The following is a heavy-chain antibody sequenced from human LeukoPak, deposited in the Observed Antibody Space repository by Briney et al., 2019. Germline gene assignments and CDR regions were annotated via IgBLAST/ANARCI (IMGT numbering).Heavy chain of an antibody. CDR2: INPNSGGT. CDR3: ASTSMIELSDAFDI. V-gene: IGHV1-2*06. CDR1: GYTYTVYY. Sequence: ASVKFSCKASGYTYTVYYMPWVLQAPGQGLEWMGRINPNSGGTHYAQKFQGRVTLTRHTSISTAYMELSRLRSDDTAVYYCASTSMIELSDAFDIWGQGTMVNVSS. D-gene: IGHD3-22*01. J-gene: IGHJ3*02.